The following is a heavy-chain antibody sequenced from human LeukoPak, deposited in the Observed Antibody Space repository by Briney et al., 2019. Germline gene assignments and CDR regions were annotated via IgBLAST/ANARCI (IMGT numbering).Heavy chain of an antibody. V-gene: IGHV3-23*01. CDR3: AKDVVYDSSGYSLPTFDP. D-gene: IGHD3-22*01. CDR1: GFTFSSYA. CDR2: ISGSGGST. Sequence: GGSLRLSCAASGFTFSSYAMSWVRQAPGKGLEWVSAISGSGGSTYYADSVKGRFTISRDNSKNTLYLQMNSLRAEDTAVYYCAKDVVYDSSGYSLPTFDPWGQGALVTVSS. J-gene: IGHJ5*02.